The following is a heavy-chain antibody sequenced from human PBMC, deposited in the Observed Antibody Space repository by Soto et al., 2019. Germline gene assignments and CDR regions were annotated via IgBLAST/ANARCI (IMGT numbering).Heavy chain of an antibody. D-gene: IGHD3-9*01. J-gene: IGHJ4*02. CDR1: GFSFSNYG. CDR2: MSYDGRNK. V-gene: IGHV3-30*18. CDR3: AKSGAENYDILTGYYS. Sequence: QVQLVESGGGVVQPGRSLRLSCAASGFSFSNYGMHWVRQAPGKGLEWVAMMSYDGRNKFHADSVKGRFTVSRDNSKNTLSLKMNSLRVEDTAVYYCAKSGAENYDILTGYYSWGPGPLVTVSS.